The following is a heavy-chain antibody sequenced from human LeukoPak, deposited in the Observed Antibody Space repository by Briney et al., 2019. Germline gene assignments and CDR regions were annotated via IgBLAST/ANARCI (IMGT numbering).Heavy chain of an antibody. CDR2: IYYSGST. V-gene: IGHV4-59*01. Sequence: SSETLSLTCTVSGGPISSYYWSWIRQPPGKGLEWIGYIYYSGSTNYNPSLKSRVTISVDTSKNQFSLKLSSVTAADTAVYYCASSYYGSGSFGPFDYWGQGTLVTVSS. CDR1: GGPISSYY. D-gene: IGHD3-10*01. CDR3: ASSYYGSGSFGPFDY. J-gene: IGHJ4*02.